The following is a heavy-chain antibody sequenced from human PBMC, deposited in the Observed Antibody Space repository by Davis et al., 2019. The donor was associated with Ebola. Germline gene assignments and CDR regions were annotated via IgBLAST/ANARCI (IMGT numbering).Heavy chain of an antibody. Sequence: PSETLSLTCSFSDGSISSRYWNWIRQPPGKGLEWVGIIYDSGRTNYNPSLKRRVTISADTSKNQFSLNLRSVTAADTAVYYCVRFGRGAYWGQGTLVTVSS. CDR1: DGSISSRY. CDR2: IYDSGRT. D-gene: IGHD3-16*01. CDR3: VRFGRGAY. V-gene: IGHV4-59*11. J-gene: IGHJ4*02.